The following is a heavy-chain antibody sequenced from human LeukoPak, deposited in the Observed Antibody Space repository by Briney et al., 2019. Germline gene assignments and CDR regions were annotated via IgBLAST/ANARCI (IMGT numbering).Heavy chain of an antibody. J-gene: IGHJ6*02. CDR1: GGTFSSYA. CDR2: IIPIFGTA. CDR3: ARDRIVVVPAAPHDYYYYGMDV. D-gene: IGHD2-2*01. V-gene: IGHV1-69*13. Sequence: SVKVSCKASGGTFSSYAISWVRQAPGQGLEWMGGIIPIFGTANYAQKFQGRVTITADESTSTAYMELSSLRSEDTAVYYCARDRIVVVPAAPHDYYYYGMDVWGQGATVTVSS.